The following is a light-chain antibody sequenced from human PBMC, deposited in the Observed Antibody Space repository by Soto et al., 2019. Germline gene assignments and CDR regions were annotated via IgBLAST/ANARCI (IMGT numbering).Light chain of an antibody. CDR1: SSDVGGYNY. V-gene: IGLV2-8*01. CDR3: SSYAGSNNNYV. J-gene: IGLJ1*01. CDR2: EVS. Sequence: QSALTQPPSASGSPGQSVTISCTGTSSDVGGYNYVSWYQQHPGKAPKLMIYEVSKRPSGVPDRFSGSKSGNTASLTVSGLQAEDEADYYCSSYAGSNNNYVFGTGTKVPV.